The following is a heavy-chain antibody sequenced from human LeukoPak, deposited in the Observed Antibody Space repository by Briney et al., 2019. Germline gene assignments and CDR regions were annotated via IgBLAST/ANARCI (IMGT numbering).Heavy chain of an antibody. CDR1: GGSFSGYY. CDR2: INHRGST. J-gene: IGHJ5*02. CDR3: AKSLYGSGSYYNWFDP. V-gene: IGHV4-34*01. Sequence: SETLSLTCVVYGGSFSGYYWSWIRQSPGKGLEWTGEINHRGSTNYNPSLKRRVTISLDTSKNQFSLKLSSVTAADTAVYYCAKSLYGSGSYYNWFDPWGQGTLVTVSS. D-gene: IGHD3-10*01.